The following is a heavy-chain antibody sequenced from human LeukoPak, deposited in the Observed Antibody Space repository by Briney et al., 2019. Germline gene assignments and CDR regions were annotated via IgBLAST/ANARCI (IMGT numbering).Heavy chain of an antibody. CDR2: INPNSGGT. V-gene: IGHV1-2*02. CDR1: GYTFTGYY. D-gene: IGHD1-26*01. CDR3: AREYSGSYYTLLDY. Sequence: ASVKVSCKASGYTFTGYYMHWVRQAPGQGLEWMGWINPNSGGTNYAQKFQGRVTMTRDTSISTAYMELSRLRSDDTAVYYCAREYSGSYYTLLDYWGQGTLVTVSS. J-gene: IGHJ4*02.